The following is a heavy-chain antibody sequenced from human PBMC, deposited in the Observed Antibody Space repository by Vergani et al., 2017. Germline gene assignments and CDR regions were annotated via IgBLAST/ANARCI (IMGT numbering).Heavy chain of an antibody. CDR1: GGPISSGSYY. V-gene: IGHV4-61*02. CDR2: IYTSGGT. Sequence: QVQLQESGPGLVKPSQTLSLPCTVPGGPISSGSYYGGWIRQPAGKGLGWIGRIYTSGGTNYNPSLKSRVTISVDTSKNQFSLKLSAVTAADTAVYYCARDRRGYFDYWGQGTLVTVSS. CDR3: ARDRRGYFDY. J-gene: IGHJ4*02.